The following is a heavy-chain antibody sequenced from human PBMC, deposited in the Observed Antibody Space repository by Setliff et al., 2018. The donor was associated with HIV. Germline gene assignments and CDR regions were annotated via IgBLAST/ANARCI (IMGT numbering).Heavy chain of an antibody. CDR2: IYHGGST. D-gene: IGHD3-22*01. CDR1: GGSISSNNW. Sequence: SETLSLTCAVSGGSISSNNWWSWVRQPPGKGLEWIGEIYHGGSTNYNSSLKSRVTISVDKSKNQFSLKLTSVTAADTAVYYCARSSTPDTRAYYPDYWGQGTLVTSPQ. J-gene: IGHJ4*02. CDR3: ARSSTPDTRAYYPDY. V-gene: IGHV4-4*02.